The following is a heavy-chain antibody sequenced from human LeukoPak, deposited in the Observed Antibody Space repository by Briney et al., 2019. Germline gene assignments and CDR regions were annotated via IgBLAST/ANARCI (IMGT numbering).Heavy chain of an antibody. D-gene: IGHD6-13*01. CDR3: ARTIAAAGNTFDY. J-gene: IGHJ4*02. CDR1: GYRFTDYW. CDR2: IYPDDSDT. Sequence: GESLKISCKGSGYRFTDYWIGWVRQMPGKGLEWMGIIYPDDSDTRYSPSFQGQVTISADKSVTTVYLQWSSLKASDTAMYYCARTIAAAGNTFDYWGQGTLVTVSS. V-gene: IGHV5-51*01.